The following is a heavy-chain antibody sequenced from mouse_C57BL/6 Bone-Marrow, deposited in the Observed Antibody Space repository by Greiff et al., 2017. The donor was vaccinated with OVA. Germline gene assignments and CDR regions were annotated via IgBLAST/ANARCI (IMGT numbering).Heavy chain of an antibody. V-gene: IGHV1-19*01. CDR3: ARSPPYYYGSRGYFDY. CDR1: GYTFTDYY. D-gene: IGHD1-1*01. CDR2: INPYNGGT. Sequence: VQLQQSGPVPVKPGASVKMSCKASGYTFTDYYMNWVKQSHGKSLEWIGVINPYNGGTSYNQKFKGKATFTVDKSSSTAYMELNSLTSEDSAVYYCARSPPYYYGSRGYFDYWGQGTTLTVSS. J-gene: IGHJ2*01.